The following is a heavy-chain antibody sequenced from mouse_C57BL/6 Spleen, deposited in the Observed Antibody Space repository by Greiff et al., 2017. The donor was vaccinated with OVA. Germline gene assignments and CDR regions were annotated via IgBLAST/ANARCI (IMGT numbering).Heavy chain of an antibody. CDR1: GFTFSDYG. Sequence: EVHLVESGGGLVKPGGSLKLSCAASGFTFSDYGMHWVRQAPEKGLEWVAYISSGSSTIYYADTVKGRFTISRDNAKNTLFLQMTSLRSEDTAMYYCARPRGNYFDYWGQGTTLTVSS. J-gene: IGHJ2*01. CDR3: ARPRGNYFDY. V-gene: IGHV5-17*01. CDR2: ISSGSSTI.